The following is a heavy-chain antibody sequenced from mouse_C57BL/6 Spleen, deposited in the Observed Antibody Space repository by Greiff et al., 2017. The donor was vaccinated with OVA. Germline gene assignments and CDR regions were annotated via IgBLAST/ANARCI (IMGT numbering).Heavy chain of an antibody. CDR2: ISSGSSTI. Sequence: EVKLVESGGGLVKPGGSLKLSCAASGFTFSDYGMHWVRQAPEKGLEWVAYISSGSSTIYYADTVKGRFTISRDNAKNTLFLQMTSLRSEDTAMYYCARDYGSRTRYFDVGGTGTTGTVSS. D-gene: IGHD1-1*01. CDR1: GFTFSDYG. CDR3: ARDYGSRTRYFDV. J-gene: IGHJ1*03. V-gene: IGHV5-17*01.